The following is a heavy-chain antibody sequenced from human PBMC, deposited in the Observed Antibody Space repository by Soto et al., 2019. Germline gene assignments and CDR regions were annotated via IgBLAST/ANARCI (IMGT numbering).Heavy chain of an antibody. J-gene: IGHJ6*02. D-gene: IGHD3-16*01. Sequence: SVKVSCKASGGTFSSYAISWVRQAPGQGLEWMGGIIPIFGTANYAQKFQGRVTITADESTSTAYMELSSLRSEDTAVYYCARGEGGVPPFRLGGHTPKEDQRYYYGMDVWGHGPTVTV. CDR2: IIPIFGTA. CDR1: GGTFSSYA. CDR3: ARGEGGVPPFRLGGHTPKEDQRYYYGMDV. V-gene: IGHV1-69*13.